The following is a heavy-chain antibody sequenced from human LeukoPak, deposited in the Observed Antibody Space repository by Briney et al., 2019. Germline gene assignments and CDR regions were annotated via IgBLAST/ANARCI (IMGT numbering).Heavy chain of an antibody. CDR1: GCTFSSYA. D-gene: IGHD2-21*02. CDR3: ARDGVFRFEVGDVYYYYMDV. Sequence: ASVKVSCKASGCTFSSYAISWVRQAPRQGLEWMGWINPNSGDTKYAQTFQGRVTITRDTSNNNAYMDLTRLIFDDAAMYYCARDGVFRFEVGDVYYYYMDVWGKGTTVIISS. CDR2: INPNSGDT. J-gene: IGHJ6*03. V-gene: IGHV1-2*02.